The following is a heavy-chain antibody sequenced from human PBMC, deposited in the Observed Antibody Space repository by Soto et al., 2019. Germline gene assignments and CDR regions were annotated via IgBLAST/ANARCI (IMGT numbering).Heavy chain of an antibody. CDR3: ARDRGNYWYFDL. V-gene: IGHV1-69*13. J-gene: IGHJ2*01. D-gene: IGHD3-10*01. Sequence: ASVKVSCKASGGTFISYAISWVRQAPGQGLEWMGGIIPIFGTANYAQKFQGRVTITADESTSTAYMELSSLRSEDTAVYYCARDRGNYWYFDLWGRGTLVTVSS. CDR2: IIPIFGTA. CDR1: GGTFISYA.